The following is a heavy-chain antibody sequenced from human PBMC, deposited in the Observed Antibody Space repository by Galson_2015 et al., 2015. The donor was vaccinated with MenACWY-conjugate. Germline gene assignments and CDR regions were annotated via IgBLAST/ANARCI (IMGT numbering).Heavy chain of an antibody. CDR1: GGSISSGGNS. D-gene: IGHD3-22*01. CDR3: ARVVDNSGSYYGGWFDP. CDR2: FFHSGST. V-gene: IGHV4-30-2*01. J-gene: IGHJ5*02. Sequence: GGSISSGGNSWSWIRQPPGKGLEWIGYFFHSGSTFSNPSLMSRVTISVDRSKNQFSLKLSSVTAADTAVYYCARVVDNSGSYYGGWFDPWGQGILVTVSS.